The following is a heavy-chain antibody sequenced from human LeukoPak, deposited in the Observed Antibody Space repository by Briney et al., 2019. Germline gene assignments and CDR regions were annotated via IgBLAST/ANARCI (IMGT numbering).Heavy chain of an antibody. J-gene: IGHJ3*02. V-gene: IGHV4-34*01. Sequence: SETLSLTCAVYGGSFSGYYWSWIRQPPGKGLEWIGEINHSGSTNYNPSLKSRVTISVDTSKNQFSLKLTSVTAADTAVYYCARDWNSGGYYNDAFDIWGQGAMVTVSS. CDR1: GGSFSGYY. CDR3: ARDWNSGGYYNDAFDI. CDR2: INHSGST. D-gene: IGHD3-22*01.